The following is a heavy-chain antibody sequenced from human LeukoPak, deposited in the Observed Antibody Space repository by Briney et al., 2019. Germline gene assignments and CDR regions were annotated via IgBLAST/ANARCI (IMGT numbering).Heavy chain of an antibody. J-gene: IGHJ6*02. CDR2: IYYSGST. CDR1: GGSISSYY. Sequence: SETLSLTCTVSGGSISSYYWSWIRQPPGKGLEWIGYIYYSGSTNYNPSLKSRVTISVATSKNQFSLKLSSVTAADTAVYYCARVPYYYGMDVWGQGTTVTVSS. V-gene: IGHV4-59*01. CDR3: ARVPYYYGMDV.